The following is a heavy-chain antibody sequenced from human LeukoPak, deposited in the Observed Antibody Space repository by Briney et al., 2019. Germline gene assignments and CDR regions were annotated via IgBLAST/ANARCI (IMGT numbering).Heavy chain of an antibody. J-gene: IGHJ4*02. Sequence: GGSLRLSCAASGFTFSSYAMSWVRQAPGKGLEWVSAISGSGGSTYYADSVKGRFTISRDNSKNTLYLQMNSLRAEDTAVYYCAREYYDSSGYYYYVGWGQGTLVTVSS. CDR1: GFTFSSYA. D-gene: IGHD3-22*01. V-gene: IGHV3-23*01. CDR3: AREYYDSSGYYYYVG. CDR2: ISGSGGST.